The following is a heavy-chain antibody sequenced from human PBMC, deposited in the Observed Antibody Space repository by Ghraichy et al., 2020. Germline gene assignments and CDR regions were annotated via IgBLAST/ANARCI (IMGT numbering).Heavy chain of an antibody. CDR1: GGSISSYY. CDR3: ARRRYSYGDYYYYGMDV. D-gene: IGHD5-18*01. CDR2: IYYSGST. V-gene: IGHV4-59*08. Sequence: SETLSLTCTVSGGSISSYYWSWIRQPPGKGLEWIGYIYYSGSTNYNPSLKSRVTISVDTSKNQFSLKLSSVTAADTAVYYCARRRYSYGDYYYYGMDVWGQGTTVTVSS. J-gene: IGHJ6*02.